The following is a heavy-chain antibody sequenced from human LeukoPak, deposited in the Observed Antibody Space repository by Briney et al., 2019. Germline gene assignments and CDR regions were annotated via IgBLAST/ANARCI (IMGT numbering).Heavy chain of an antibody. Sequence: GGSLRLSCAASGFTFSSYSMNWVRQAPGKGLEWVSSISSSSTYIYYADSVKGRFTISRDHAKNSLYLQMNSLRAEDTAVNYCARVIPATPQDYWGQGTLVTVSS. CDR3: ARVIPATPQDY. J-gene: IGHJ4*02. CDR1: GFTFSSYS. V-gene: IGHV3-21*01. CDR2: ISSSSTYI.